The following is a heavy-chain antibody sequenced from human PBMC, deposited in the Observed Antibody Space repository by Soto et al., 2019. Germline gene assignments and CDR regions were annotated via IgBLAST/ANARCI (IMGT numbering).Heavy chain of an antibody. CDR2: ITRSNSV. CDR3: ARWGNDYGDY. Sequence: EVQLVESGGGLVQRGGSLRLSCAASGFTFWSYSMNWVRQAPGKGLEWVSFITRSNSVYYADSVKGRFTISRDNAKNSLYLQMNSLRDEDTAVYYCARWGNDYGDYWGQGALATVSS. V-gene: IGHV3-48*02. J-gene: IGHJ4*02. CDR1: GFTFWSYS. D-gene: IGHD3-16*01.